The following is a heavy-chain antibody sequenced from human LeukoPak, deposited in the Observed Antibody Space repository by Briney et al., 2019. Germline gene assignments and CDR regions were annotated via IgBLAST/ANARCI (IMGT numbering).Heavy chain of an antibody. D-gene: IGHD3-3*01. CDR1: GYSISSGYY. Sequence: SETLSLTCTVSGYSISSGYYWGWIRQPPGKGLEWIGSIYHSGSTYYNPSLKSRVTISVDTSKNQFSLKLSSVTAADTAVYYCARGGRDFWSGSDTYFDYWGQGTLVTVSS. V-gene: IGHV4-38-2*02. CDR2: IYHSGST. CDR3: ARGGRDFWSGSDTYFDY. J-gene: IGHJ4*02.